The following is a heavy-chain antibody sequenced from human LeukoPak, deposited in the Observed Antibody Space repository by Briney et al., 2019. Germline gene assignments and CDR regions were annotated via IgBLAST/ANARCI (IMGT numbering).Heavy chain of an antibody. CDR1: GFIFSNAW. V-gene: IGHV3-15*01. D-gene: IGHD1-1*01. J-gene: IGHJ5*02. CDR2: IKTEPEGGTI. Sequence: PGGSLRLSCAASGFIFSNAWMSRVRQTPGKGLEWVGRIKTEPEGGTIEYAAPVKGRFTISRDDSTHMLYLQMNSLRTDDTAVYYCARSQWNPGKTTQTTWGQGTLVTVSS. CDR3: ARSQWNPGKTTQTT.